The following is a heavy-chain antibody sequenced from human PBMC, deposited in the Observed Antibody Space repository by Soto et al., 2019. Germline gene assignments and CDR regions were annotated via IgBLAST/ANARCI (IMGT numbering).Heavy chain of an antibody. Sequence: EVQLLESGGTLVQSGGSLRLSCAASGFSFSLYGMSWVRQAPGKGLEWVANIKPDGSEQYYVDSVKGRFTISRDNANNSLYLQMNSLRAEDTAVYFCARGNWNYYYGFDVWGQGTTVTVSS. V-gene: IGHV3-7*01. CDR1: GFSFSLYG. CDR2: IKPDGSEQ. D-gene: IGHD1-20*01. CDR3: ARGNWNYYYGFDV. J-gene: IGHJ6*02.